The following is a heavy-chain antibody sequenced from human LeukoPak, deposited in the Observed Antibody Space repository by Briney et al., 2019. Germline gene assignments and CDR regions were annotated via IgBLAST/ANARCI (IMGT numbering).Heavy chain of an antibody. J-gene: IGHJ5*02. CDR2: ISYDGSNK. CDR3: GRTWDPKTTVNWFVL. Sequence: GGSLRLSCAASGFTFSSYAMHWVRQAPGKGLEWVAVISYDGSNKYYADSVKGRFTISRDNSKNTLYLQMNSLRAEDTAVYYCGRTWDPKTTVNWFVLWREGTVLTVP. CDR1: GFTFSSYA. D-gene: IGHD4-11*01. V-gene: IGHV3-30-3*01.